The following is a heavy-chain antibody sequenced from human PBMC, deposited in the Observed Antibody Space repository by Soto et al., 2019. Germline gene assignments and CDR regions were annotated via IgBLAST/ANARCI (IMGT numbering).Heavy chain of an antibody. V-gene: IGHV3-7*01. Sequence: GGSLRLSCAASGFTFSNYWMTWVRQAPGKGLEWVANINQDGSVKTYLDSVKGRLTISRDNAQDSLYLQMDSLRAEDTAVYYCARDAGYGALDYWGQGTLVTVSS. CDR1: GFTFSNYW. CDR3: ARDAGYGALDY. CDR2: INQDGSVK. D-gene: IGHD4-17*01. J-gene: IGHJ4*02.